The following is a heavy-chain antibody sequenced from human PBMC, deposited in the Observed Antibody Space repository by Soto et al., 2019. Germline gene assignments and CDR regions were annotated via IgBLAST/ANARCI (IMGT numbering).Heavy chain of an antibody. D-gene: IGHD3-9*01. CDR3: ARGVRYFDWLLPLYLDY. CDR2: INHSGST. CDR1: GGSFSGYY. J-gene: IGHJ4*02. V-gene: IGHV4-34*01. Sequence: SETLSLSCAVYGGSFSGYYWSWIRQPPGKGLEWIGEINHSGSTNYNPSLKSRVTLSVDTSKNQFSLKLSSVTAADTAVYYCARGVRYFDWLLPLYLDYWGQGTPVTVSS.